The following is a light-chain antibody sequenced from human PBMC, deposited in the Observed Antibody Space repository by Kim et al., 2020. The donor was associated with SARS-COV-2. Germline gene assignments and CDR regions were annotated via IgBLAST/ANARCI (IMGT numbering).Light chain of an antibody. V-gene: IGLV6-57*01. CDR1: SGSIASNY. J-gene: IGLJ3*02. CDR2: EDN. CDR3: QSYDSSNWV. Sequence: GKTLTISCTRSSGSIASNYVQWYQQRPGSSPTTVIYEDNQRPSGVPDRFSGSIDSSSNSASLTISGLKTEDEADYYCQSYDSSNWVFGGGTQLTVL.